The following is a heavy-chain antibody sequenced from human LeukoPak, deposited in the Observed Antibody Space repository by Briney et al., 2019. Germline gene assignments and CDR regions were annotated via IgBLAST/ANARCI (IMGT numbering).Heavy chain of an antibody. CDR3: ARADDSSGYYRISIDY. J-gene: IGHJ4*02. Sequence: GGSLRLSCAASGFTLSSYGMHWVRQAPGKGLEWVAVIWYDGSNKYYADSVKGRFTISRDNSKNTLYLQMNSLRAEDTAVYYCARADDSSGYYRISIDYWGQGTLVTVSS. V-gene: IGHV3-33*01. D-gene: IGHD3-22*01. CDR2: IWYDGSNK. CDR1: GFTLSSYG.